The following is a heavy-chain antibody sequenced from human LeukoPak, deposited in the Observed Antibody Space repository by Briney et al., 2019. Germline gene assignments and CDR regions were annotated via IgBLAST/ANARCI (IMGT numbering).Heavy chain of an antibody. V-gene: IGHV1-69*13. CDR2: IIPIFGSS. CDR1: GGTFSSSA. CDR3: ASVTTVTTKGHGAFDI. D-gene: IGHD4-17*01. Sequence: SVKVSCNASGGTFSSSAISWVRQAPGQGLEWWGGIIPIFGSSNYAQNFQDRVTITADESTSTAYMELSSLRSEDTAVYYCASVTTVTTKGHGAFDIWGQGTMVTVSS. J-gene: IGHJ3*02.